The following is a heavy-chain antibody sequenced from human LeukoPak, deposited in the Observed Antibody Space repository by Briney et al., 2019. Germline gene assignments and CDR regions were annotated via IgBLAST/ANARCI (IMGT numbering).Heavy chain of an antibody. Sequence: PSETLSLTCAVYGGSFSGYYWSWIRQPPGKGLEWIGEINHSGSTNYNPSLKSRVTISVDTSKNQFSLKLSFVTAADTAVYYCARNLHGAWFDPWGQGTLVTVSS. CDR3: ARNLHGAWFDP. CDR2: INHSGST. J-gene: IGHJ5*02. CDR1: GGSFSGYY. V-gene: IGHV4-34*01.